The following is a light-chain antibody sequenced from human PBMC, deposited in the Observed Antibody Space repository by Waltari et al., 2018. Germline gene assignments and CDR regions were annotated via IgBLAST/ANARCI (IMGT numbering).Light chain of an antibody. CDR1: SSDVGGYNY. J-gene: IGLJ1*01. CDR2: EVN. Sequence: QSALTQPPSASGSPGQSVTIPCTGTSSDVGGYNYVPWYQQHPGKAPKLMIYEVNERPSGVPDRFSGSKSGNTASLTVSGLQAEDEADYYCSSYASSNYYVFGTGTKVTVL. CDR3: SSYASSNYYV. V-gene: IGLV2-8*01.